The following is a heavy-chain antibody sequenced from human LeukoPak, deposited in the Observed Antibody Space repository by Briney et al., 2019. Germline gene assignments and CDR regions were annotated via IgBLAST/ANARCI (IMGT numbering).Heavy chain of an antibody. V-gene: IGHV3-23*01. J-gene: IGHJ4*02. CDR1: GFTFSSYA. CDR2: ISGSGGST. CDR3: ARDAGGMVLAQLWYGLDYFDY. D-gene: IGHD5-18*01. Sequence: PGGSLRLSCAASGFTFSSYAMSWVRQAPGKGLEWVSAISGSGGSTYYADSVKGRFTISRDNSKNTLYLQMNSLRAEDTAVYYCARDAGGMVLAQLWYGLDYFDYWGQGTLVTVSS.